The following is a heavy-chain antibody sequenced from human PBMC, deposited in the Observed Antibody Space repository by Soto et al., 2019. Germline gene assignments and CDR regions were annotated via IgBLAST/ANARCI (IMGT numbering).Heavy chain of an antibody. D-gene: IGHD4-17*01. CDR2: IYYSGST. Sequence: QVQLQEPGPGLVKPSETLSLTCTVSGGSVSSGTYYWSWIRQPPGKRLEWIGYIYYSGSTSYNPSFKSRVTISLDTSKNQCSLKLRSVTAADTAIYYCARGRYGDYDYWGQGTLVTVSS. CDR3: ARGRYGDYDY. CDR1: GGSVSSGTYY. V-gene: IGHV4-61*01. J-gene: IGHJ4*02.